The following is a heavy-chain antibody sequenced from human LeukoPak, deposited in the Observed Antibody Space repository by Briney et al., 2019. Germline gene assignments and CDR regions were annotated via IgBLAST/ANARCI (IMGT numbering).Heavy chain of an antibody. CDR3: ARVVAAGTEQWFDP. V-gene: IGHV1-69*04. D-gene: IGHD6-13*01. CDR1: GGTFSSYA. Sequence: ASVKVSCKASGGTFSSYAISWVRQAPGQGLEWMGRVIPILGIANYAQKFQGRVTITADKSTSTAYMELSSLRSEDTAVYYCARVVAAGTEQWFDPWGKGTLVTVSS. CDR2: VIPILGIA. J-gene: IGHJ5*02.